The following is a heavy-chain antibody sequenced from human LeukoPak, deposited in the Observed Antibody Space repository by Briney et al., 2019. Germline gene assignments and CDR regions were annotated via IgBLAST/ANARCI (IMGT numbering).Heavy chain of an antibody. CDR3: ARDRVYYYDRRTQHDAFDI. CDR2: IRYDGSNK. J-gene: IGHJ3*02. CDR1: GFTFSSYG. D-gene: IGHD3-22*01. Sequence: PGGSLRLSCAASGFTFSSYGMHWVRQAPGKGLEWVAFIRYDGSNKSYADSVKGRFTISRDNSKNTLYLQMNSLRAEDTAVYCCARDRVYYYDRRTQHDAFDIWGQGTMVTVSS. V-gene: IGHV3-30*02.